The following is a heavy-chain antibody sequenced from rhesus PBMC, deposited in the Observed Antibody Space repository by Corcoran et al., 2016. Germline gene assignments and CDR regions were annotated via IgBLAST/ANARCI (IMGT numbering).Heavy chain of an antibody. Sequence: EVQLVQSGAEVKNPGASVKISCKASGYTFTDYYLHWVRQAPGKGLEWMGRVDPEDGEAKHAQEFQDRVTITVETSTDTAYMELSSLRSEDTAVYYCATMVYCTGSGCGYWGQGVLVTVSS. D-gene: IGHD2-21*01. CDR1: GYTFTDYY. V-gene: IGHV1-111*02. J-gene: IGHJ4*01. CDR3: ATMVYCTGSGCGY. CDR2: VDPEDGEA.